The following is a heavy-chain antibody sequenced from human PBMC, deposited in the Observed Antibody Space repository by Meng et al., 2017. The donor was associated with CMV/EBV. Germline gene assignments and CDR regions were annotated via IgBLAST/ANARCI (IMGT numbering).Heavy chain of an antibody. J-gene: IGHJ6*02. CDR1: GFTFSAYH. CDR2: ISSNSGSII. D-gene: IGHD3-10*01. Sequence: GGSLRLSCAASGFTFSAYHISWIRQAPGKGLEWASDISSNSGSIIYYADSVKGRFTISRDNAKNSLYLQMNSLRAEDTAVYYCARDLRITMVRGVWCGFGYYYYYGMDVWGQGTTVTVSS. CDR3: ARDLRITMVRGVWCGFGYYYYYGMDV. V-gene: IGHV3-11*04.